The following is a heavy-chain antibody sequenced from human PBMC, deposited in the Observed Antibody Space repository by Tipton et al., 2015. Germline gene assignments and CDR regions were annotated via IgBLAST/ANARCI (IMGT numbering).Heavy chain of an antibody. CDR3: ARKPVVRGAYYYFDY. J-gene: IGHJ4*02. CDR1: GGSISSYY. Sequence: TLSLTCTVSGGSISSYYWSWIRQPPGKGLEWIGYIYYSGSTNYNPSLMSRVTISVDTSKNQFSLTLNSVTAADTAFYYCARKPVVRGAYYYFDYWGQGTLVTVSS. D-gene: IGHD3-10*01. V-gene: IGHV4-59*08. CDR2: IYYSGST.